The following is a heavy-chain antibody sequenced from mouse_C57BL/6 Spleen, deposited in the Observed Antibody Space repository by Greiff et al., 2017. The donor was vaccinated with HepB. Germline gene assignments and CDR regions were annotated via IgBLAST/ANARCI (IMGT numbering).Heavy chain of an antibody. CDR3: ARERDGYAPFAY. J-gene: IGHJ3*01. D-gene: IGHD2-2*01. Sequence: QVQLQQPGAELVKPGASVKLSCKASGYTFTSYWMHWVKQRPGQGLEWIGMIHPNSGSTNYNEKFKSKATLTVDKSSSTAYMQLSSLTSEDSAVYYCARERDGYAPFAYWGQGTLVTVSA. CDR1: GYTFTSYW. V-gene: IGHV1-64*01. CDR2: IHPNSGST.